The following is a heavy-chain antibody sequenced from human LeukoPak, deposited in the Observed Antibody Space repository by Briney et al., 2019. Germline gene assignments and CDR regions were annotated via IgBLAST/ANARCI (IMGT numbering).Heavy chain of an antibody. CDR1: GFTFSSFA. D-gene: IGHD6-19*01. V-gene: IGHV3-23*01. CDR2: ITASGGST. J-gene: IGHJ4*02. CDR3: AKSPYSSGWYRGFDY. Sequence: GGSLRLSCAVSGFTFSSFAMTWVRQAPGKGLEWVSVITASGGSTYYADSGKGRFTISRDNSKNTLYLQMNSLGAEDTAIYYCAKSPYSSGWYRGFDYWAQGTLVTVSS.